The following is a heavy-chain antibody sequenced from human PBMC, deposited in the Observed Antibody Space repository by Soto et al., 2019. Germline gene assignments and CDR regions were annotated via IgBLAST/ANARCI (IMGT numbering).Heavy chain of an antibody. J-gene: IGHJ4*02. CDR2: FYYSGST. CDR3: ARLGAMFDY. V-gene: IGHV4-59*08. D-gene: IGHD2-2*01. CDR1: GDSITNVY. Sequence: QVQLQESGPGLVKPSETLSLTCTVSGDSITNVYWSWVRRPPGKGLEWIGHFYYSGSTIYSPSLKSRVTISGDTSNNQFSLRLTSVTAADTAVYYCARLGAMFDYWGQGTLVTVSS.